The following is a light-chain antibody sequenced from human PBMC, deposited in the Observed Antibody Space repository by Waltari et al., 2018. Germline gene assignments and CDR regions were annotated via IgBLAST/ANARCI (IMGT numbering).Light chain of an antibody. CDR1: PSVSSSN. Sequence: EIELTQSPRTLSLSPGERATISCSASPSVSSSNLAWYTQTPGQAPRPPDHGASTRATDVPDMYSGSGSGTDFTLTSSRLEPEEFEVYYCQKYGSSAVTFGGGTKVEI. J-gene: IGKJ4*01. V-gene: IGKV3-20*01. CDR3: QKYGSSAVT. CDR2: GAS.